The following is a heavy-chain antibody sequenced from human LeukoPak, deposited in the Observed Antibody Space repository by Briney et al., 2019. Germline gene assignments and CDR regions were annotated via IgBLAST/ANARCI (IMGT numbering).Heavy chain of an antibody. V-gene: IGHV3-48*03. CDR1: GLTFSSYE. D-gene: IGHD4-17*01. Sequence: GGALRVSCAASGLTFSSYEMNWVRQARGKGLEGVSYISSSGSTIYYADSLKGRLTISRDNARNSLYVQMNSLRDKDTPVYYCARDGHGAYIDYWGQGTLVTVSS. CDR2: ISSSGSTI. CDR3: ARDGHGAYIDY. J-gene: IGHJ4*02.